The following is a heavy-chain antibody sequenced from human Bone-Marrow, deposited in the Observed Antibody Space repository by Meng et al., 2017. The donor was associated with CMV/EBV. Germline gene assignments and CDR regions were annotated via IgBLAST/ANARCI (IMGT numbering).Heavy chain of an antibody. Sequence: ETLSLTCAASGFTFSSYSMNWVRQAPGKGLEWVSSISSSSSYIYYADSVKGRFTISRDNAKNSLYLQMNSLRAEDTAVYYCARGKHSINWFDPWGQGTLVTVSS. CDR3: ARGKHSINWFDP. CDR2: ISSSSSYI. V-gene: IGHV3-21*01. J-gene: IGHJ5*02. CDR1: GFTFSSYS. D-gene: IGHD2-21*01.